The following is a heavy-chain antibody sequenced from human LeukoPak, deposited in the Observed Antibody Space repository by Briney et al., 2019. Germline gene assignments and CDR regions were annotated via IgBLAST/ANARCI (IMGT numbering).Heavy chain of an antibody. Sequence: PGGSLRLSCAASGFTFRNYGMHWVRQAPGKGLEWVAFIRYDGSNKYYADSVKGRFTISRDNSKNTLYLQMNSLRAEDTAVYYCAKVLGGNTQNWFDPWGQGTLVTVSS. J-gene: IGHJ5*02. D-gene: IGHD4-23*01. CDR2: IRYDGSNK. V-gene: IGHV3-30*02. CDR3: AKVLGGNTQNWFDP. CDR1: GFTFRNYG.